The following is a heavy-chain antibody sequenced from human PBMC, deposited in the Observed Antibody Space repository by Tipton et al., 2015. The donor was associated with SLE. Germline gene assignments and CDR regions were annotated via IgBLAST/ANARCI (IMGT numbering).Heavy chain of an antibody. CDR1: GFTFSSYA. CDR3: AKGRIAAWYFDL. D-gene: IGHD6-6*01. V-gene: IGHV3-9*01. CDR2: ISWNSGSI. J-gene: IGHJ2*01. Sequence: SLRLSCAASGFTFSSYAMHWVRQAPGKGLEWVSGISWNSGSIGYADSVKGRFTISRDNAKNSLYLQMNSLRAEDTALYYCAKGRIAAWYFDLWGRGTLVTVSS.